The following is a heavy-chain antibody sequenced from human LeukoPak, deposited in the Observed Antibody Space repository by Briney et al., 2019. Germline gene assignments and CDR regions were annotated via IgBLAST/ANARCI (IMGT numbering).Heavy chain of an antibody. CDR1: GGSISSSSYY. D-gene: IGHD3-10*01. CDR3: AREAYGSGSYPYYYYGMDV. Sequence: SETLSLTCTVSGGSISSSSYYWGWIRQPPGKGLEWIGSIYYSGSTYYNPSLKSRVTILVDTSKNQFSLKLSSVTAADTAVYYCAREAYGSGSYPYYYYGMDVWGQGTTVTVSS. V-gene: IGHV4-39*07. CDR2: IYYSGST. J-gene: IGHJ6*02.